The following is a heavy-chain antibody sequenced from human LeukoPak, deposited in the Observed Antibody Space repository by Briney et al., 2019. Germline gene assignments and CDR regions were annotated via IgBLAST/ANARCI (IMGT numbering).Heavy chain of an antibody. CDR3: AREVKAVPGDESFDY. Sequence: GGSLRLSCAASGFTFSDYYMSCIRQAPGKGLEWVSYISSSSSCTNYADSVKGRFTISRDNAKNSLYLQMNRLRAEDTAVYYCAREVKAVPGDESFDYWGQGTLVT. CDR1: GFTFSDYY. V-gene: IGHV3-11*05. D-gene: IGHD6-19*01. J-gene: IGHJ4*02. CDR2: ISSSSSCT.